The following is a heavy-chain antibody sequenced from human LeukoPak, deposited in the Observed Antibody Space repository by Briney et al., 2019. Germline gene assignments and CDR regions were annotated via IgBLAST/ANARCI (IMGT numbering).Heavy chain of an antibody. CDR3: AKGHVLRFLEWLLPFDY. CDR1: GFTVSSNY. D-gene: IGHD3-3*01. CDR2: IYSGGST. V-gene: IGHV3-53*01. J-gene: IGHJ4*02. Sequence: TGGFLRLSCAASGFTVSSNYMSWVRQAPGKGLEWVSVIYSGGSTYYADSVKGRFTISRDNSKNTLYLQMNSLRAEDTAVYYCAKGHVLRFLEWLLPFDYWGQGTLVTVSS.